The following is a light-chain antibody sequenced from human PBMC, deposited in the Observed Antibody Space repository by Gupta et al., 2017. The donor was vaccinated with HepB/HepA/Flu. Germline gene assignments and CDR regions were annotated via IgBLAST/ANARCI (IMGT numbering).Light chain of an antibody. CDR3: AGSDDSRNVLA. CDR2: SNN. CDR1: SFNIGNNH. Sequence: QSVLTQPPSASGTPGQTVAISCSGSSFNIGNNHANCYQPLPATAPKLIIYSNNRRPSGIPARFSGSKSGTSASLAITWLQAEDEADYYCAGSDDSRNVLAFGGGTKVTVL. V-gene: IGLV1-44*01. J-gene: IGLJ2*01.